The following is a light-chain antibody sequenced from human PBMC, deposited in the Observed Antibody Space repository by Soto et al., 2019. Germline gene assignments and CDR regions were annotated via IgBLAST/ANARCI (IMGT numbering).Light chain of an antibody. CDR1: QSVSSN. CDR3: QQYNKWPRT. Sequence: EIVLTQSPGTLSFSPGERATLSCRASQSVSSNLAWYQQKPGQAPRLLIYGASTRATGIPARISGSGSGTEFTLTISSLPYEDFVVYCCQQYNKWPRTFGQGTKVDIK. CDR2: GAS. V-gene: IGKV3-15*01. J-gene: IGKJ1*01.